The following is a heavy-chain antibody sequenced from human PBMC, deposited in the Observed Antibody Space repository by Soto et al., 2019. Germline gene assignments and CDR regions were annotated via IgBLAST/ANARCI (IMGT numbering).Heavy chain of an antibody. CDR3: AREAWAGYSSSTGEAFDI. CDR1: GFTFSSYW. Sequence: EVQLVESGGGLVQPGGSLRLSCAASGFTFSSYWMSWVRQAPGKGLEWVANIKQDGSEKYYVDSVKGRFTISRDNAKNSLYLQMNSLRAEDTAVYYCAREAWAGYSSSTGEAFDIWGQGTMVTVSS. J-gene: IGHJ3*02. V-gene: IGHV3-7*03. CDR2: IKQDGSEK. D-gene: IGHD6-6*01.